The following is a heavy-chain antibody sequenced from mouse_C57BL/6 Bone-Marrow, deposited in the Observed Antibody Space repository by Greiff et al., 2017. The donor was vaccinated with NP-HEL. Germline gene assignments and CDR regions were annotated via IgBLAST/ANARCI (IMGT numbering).Heavy chain of an antibody. CDR1: GYTFTSYG. V-gene: IGHV1-81*01. D-gene: IGHD1-1*01. J-gene: IGHJ1*03. CDR3: ARSDYYGSSYWYFDV. Sequence: VKLQQSGAELARPGASVKLSCKASGYTFTSYGISWVKQRTGQGLEWIGEIYPRSGNTYYNEKFKGKATLTADKSSSTAYMELRSLTSEYSAVYFCARSDYYGSSYWYFDVWGTGTTVTVSS. CDR2: IYPRSGNT.